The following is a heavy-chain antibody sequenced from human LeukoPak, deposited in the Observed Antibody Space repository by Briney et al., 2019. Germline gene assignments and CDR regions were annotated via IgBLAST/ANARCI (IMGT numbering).Heavy chain of an antibody. V-gene: IGHV4-31*03. Sequence: SETLSLTCTVSGGSISSGGYYWSWIRQHPGKGLEWIGYIYYSGSTYYNPSLKSRATISVDTSKNQFSLKLSSVTAADTAVYYCARVGYCSSTSCYSFGWFDPWGQGTLVTVSS. D-gene: IGHD2-2*02. CDR1: GGSISSGGYY. CDR2: IYYSGST. J-gene: IGHJ5*02. CDR3: ARVGYCSSTSCYSFGWFDP.